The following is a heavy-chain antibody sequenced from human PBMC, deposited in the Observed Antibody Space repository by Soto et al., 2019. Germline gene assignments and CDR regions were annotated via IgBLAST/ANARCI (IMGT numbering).Heavy chain of an antibody. CDR1: GFIFTNYW. CDR3: VRGRATRPY. D-gene: IGHD5-12*01. Sequence: GSLRLSCAASGFIFTNYWMHWVRQVPGKGLVCVSRISGDGNSTNYADSVKGRFTISRDNAKNTLYLQMDSLTSEDTAVYYCVRGRATRPYWGQGTLVTVSS. CDR2: ISGDGNST. J-gene: IGHJ4*02. V-gene: IGHV3-74*01.